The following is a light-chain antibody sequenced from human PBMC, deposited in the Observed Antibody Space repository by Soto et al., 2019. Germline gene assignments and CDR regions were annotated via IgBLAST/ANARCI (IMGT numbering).Light chain of an antibody. CDR2: GAS. V-gene: IGKV3-20*01. CDR1: QSVSNNY. CDR3: QQYGSSGT. Sequence: EMGLTQSPGTMSLSPGERATLSCRASQSVSNNYLAWYQQTPGQAPRLLIYGASNRATGIPDRFSGSGSGTDFTLTISRLEPEDFAVYYCQQYGSSGTFGQGTNVEIK. J-gene: IGKJ1*01.